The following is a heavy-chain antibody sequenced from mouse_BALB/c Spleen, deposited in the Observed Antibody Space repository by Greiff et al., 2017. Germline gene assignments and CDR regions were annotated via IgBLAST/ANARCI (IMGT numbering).Heavy chain of an antibody. CDR2: IYPGSGST. J-gene: IGHJ1*01. V-gene: IGHV1-77*01. CDR3: ARGGGTWYFDV. Sequence: QVQLQQSGPELVKPGASVKMSCKASGYTFTDYVISWVKQRTGQGLEWIGEIYPGSGSTYYNEKFKGKATLTADKSSNTAYMQLSSLTSEDSAVYFCARGGGTWYFDVWGAGTTVTVSS. CDR1: GYTFTDYV. D-gene: IGHD2-14*01.